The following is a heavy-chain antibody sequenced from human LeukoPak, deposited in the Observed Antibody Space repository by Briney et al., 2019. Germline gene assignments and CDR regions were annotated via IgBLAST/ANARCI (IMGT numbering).Heavy chain of an antibody. J-gene: IGHJ5*02. CDR1: GYTFTSYG. CDR2: ISAYNGNT. V-gene: IGHV1-18*01. Sequence: ASVKVSCKASGYTFTSYGISWVRQAPGQGLEWMGWISAYNGNTNYAQKLQGRVTMTTDTSTSTAYMELRSLRSDDTAVYYCARDRLAAAGTPWFDPWGQGTLVTVSS. CDR3: ARDRLAAAGTPWFDP. D-gene: IGHD6-13*01.